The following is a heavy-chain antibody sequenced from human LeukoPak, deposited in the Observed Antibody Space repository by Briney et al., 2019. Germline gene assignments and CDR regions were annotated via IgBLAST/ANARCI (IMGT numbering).Heavy chain of an antibody. CDR3: ARDGNYSVSGTSNWFDP. CDR1: GFTFSSYA. D-gene: IGHD3-10*01. V-gene: IGHV3-23*01. J-gene: IGHJ5*02. CDR2: ISGSGGST. Sequence: PGGSLRLSCVASGFTFSSYAMSWVRQAPRKGLEWVSWISGSGGSTWYADSVKGRFTISRDNSKNTLYLQMKSLRAEDTAIYYCARDGNYSVSGTSNWFDPWGQGTLVTVSS.